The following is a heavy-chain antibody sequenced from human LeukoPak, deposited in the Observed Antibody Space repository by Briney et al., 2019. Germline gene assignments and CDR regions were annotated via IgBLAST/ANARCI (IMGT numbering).Heavy chain of an antibody. CDR1: GFTFSGFA. CDR3: AKNLYCGGGSCYPSALGMDV. J-gene: IGHJ6*02. V-gene: IGHV3-23*01. D-gene: IGHD2-15*01. CDR2: ISGSGNRT. Sequence: GGSLRLSCAASGFTFSGFAMSWVRQAPGKGLEWVSSISGSGNRTYYADSVKGRFTISRDNSKNTLFLQMNSLRAEDTAVYYCAKNLYCGGGSCYPSALGMDVWGQGTTVTVSS.